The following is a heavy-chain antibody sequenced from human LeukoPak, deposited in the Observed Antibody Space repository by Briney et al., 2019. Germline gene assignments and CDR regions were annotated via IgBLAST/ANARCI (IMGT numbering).Heavy chain of an antibody. D-gene: IGHD6-19*01. V-gene: IGHV4-34*01. CDR2: INHSGST. CDR3: AGLTPIAVADDDQWIDY. Sequence: SETLSLTCAVYGGSFSGYYWSWIRQPPGKGLEWIGEINHSGSTNYNPSLKSRVTISVDTSKNQFSLKLSSVTAADTAVYYCAGLTPIAVADDDQWIDYWGQGTLVTVSS. CDR1: GGSFSGYY. J-gene: IGHJ4*02.